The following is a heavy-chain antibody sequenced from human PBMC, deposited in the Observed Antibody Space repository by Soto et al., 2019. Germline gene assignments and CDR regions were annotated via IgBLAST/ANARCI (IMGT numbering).Heavy chain of an antibody. J-gene: IGHJ4*01. V-gene: IGHV4-30-2*01. CDR1: GGSINSGGYS. D-gene: IGHD5-18*01. CDR2: IYHTGTT. Sequence: TLSLTCTVSGGSINSGGYSWTWIRQPPGKGLEWIGFIYHTGTTYYNPSLKSRVTISVDRSKNQFSLKLSSVTAADTAVYYCARGYGRNFDYWGHGTLVTVSS. CDR3: ARGYGRNFDY.